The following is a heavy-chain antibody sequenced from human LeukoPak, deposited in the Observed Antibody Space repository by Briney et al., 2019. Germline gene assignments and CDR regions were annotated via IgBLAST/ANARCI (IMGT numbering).Heavy chain of an antibody. V-gene: IGHV3-30*03. Sequence: GGSLRLSCAASGFTFSSYGMHWVRQAPGKGLEWVAVISYDGSNKYYADSVKGRFTISRDNSKNTLYLQMNSLRAEDTAVYYCARVYCGGDCYSANWFDPWGQGTLVTVSS. D-gene: IGHD2-21*02. J-gene: IGHJ5*02. CDR1: GFTFSSYG. CDR2: ISYDGSNK. CDR3: ARVYCGGDCYSANWFDP.